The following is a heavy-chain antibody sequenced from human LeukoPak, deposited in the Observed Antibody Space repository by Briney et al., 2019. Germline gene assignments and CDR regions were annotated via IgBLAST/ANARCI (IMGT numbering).Heavy chain of an antibody. CDR1: GFTFSSYA. CDR3: ARAYYDSSGYYYWPAY. Sequence: PGGSLRLSCAASGFTFSSYAMHWVRQAPRKGLEWVAVISYDGSNKYYADSVKGRFTISRDNSKNTLYLQMNSLRAEDTAVYYCARAYYDSSGYYYWPAYWGQGTLVTVSS. J-gene: IGHJ4*02. D-gene: IGHD3-22*01. V-gene: IGHV3-30-3*01. CDR2: ISYDGSNK.